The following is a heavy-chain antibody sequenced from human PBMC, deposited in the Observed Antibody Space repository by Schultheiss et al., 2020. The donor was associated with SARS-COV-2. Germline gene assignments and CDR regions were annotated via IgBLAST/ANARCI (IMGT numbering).Heavy chain of an antibody. CDR3: ARVSWNGRAGLDY. CDR2: INHSGST. D-gene: IGHD1-1*01. J-gene: IGHJ4*02. Sequence: SETLSLTCAVYGGSFSGYYWSWIRQPPGKGLEWIGEINHSGSTNYNPSLKSRVTISVDTSKNQFSLKLGSVTAADTAVYYCARVSWNGRAGLDYWGQGTLVTVSS. V-gene: IGHV4-34*01. CDR1: GGSFSGYY.